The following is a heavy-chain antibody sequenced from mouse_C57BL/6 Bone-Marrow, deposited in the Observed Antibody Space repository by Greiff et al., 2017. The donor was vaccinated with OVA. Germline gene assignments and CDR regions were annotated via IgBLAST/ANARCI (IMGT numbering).Heavy chain of an antibody. D-gene: IGHD2-5*01. Sequence: EVMLVESEGGLVQPGSSMKLSCTASGFTFSDYYMAWVRQVPEKGLEWVANINYDGSSTYYLDSLKSRFIISRDNAKNILYLQMSSLKSEDTATYYCARVYYSNWDAMDYWGQGTSVTVSS. CDR1: GFTFSDYY. CDR2: INYDGSST. CDR3: ARVYYSNWDAMDY. J-gene: IGHJ4*01. V-gene: IGHV5-16*01.